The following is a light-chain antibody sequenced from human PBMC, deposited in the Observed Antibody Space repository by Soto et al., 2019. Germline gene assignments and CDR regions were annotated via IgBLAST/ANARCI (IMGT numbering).Light chain of an antibody. J-gene: IGLJ2*01. CDR2: DNN. CDR3: QVWDTSPDHVI. CDR1: SSNIGNNY. Sequence: QSVLTQPPSVSAAPGHKVTISCSGSSSNIGNNYVSWYQQLPGTAPQLLIYDNNKRPSGIPDRFSGSKSGTSATLGITGLQTGDEADYYCQVWDTSPDHVIFGGGTKLTVL. V-gene: IGLV1-51*01.